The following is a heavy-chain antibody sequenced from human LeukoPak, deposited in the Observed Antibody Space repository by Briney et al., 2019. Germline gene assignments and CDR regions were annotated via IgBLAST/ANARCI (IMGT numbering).Heavy chain of an antibody. CDR1: GFTFSNAW. J-gene: IGHJ4*02. CDR3: TTGLIAAAGTSFDY. D-gene: IGHD6-13*01. Sequence: KPGGSLRLSCAASGFTFSNAWMSWVRQAPGKGLEWVGRIKSKTDGGTTDYAAPVKGRFTISRDDSKNTLYLQMNSLKTEDTAVYYCTTGLIAAAGTSFDYWGQGTLVTVSS. CDR2: IKSKTDGGTT. V-gene: IGHV3-15*01.